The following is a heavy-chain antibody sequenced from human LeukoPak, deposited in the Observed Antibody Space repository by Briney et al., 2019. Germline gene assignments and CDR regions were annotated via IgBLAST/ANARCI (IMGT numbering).Heavy chain of an antibody. CDR1: GYTFTGYY. V-gene: IGHV1-2*02. CDR2: INPNSGGA. Sequence: ASVTVSCKASGYTFTGYYVHWIRQAPGQGLEWVGWINPNSGGADYGQKFQGRVTMTRDTSISTAYMEVSRLRYDDTAIYYCARINYDAFDIWGQGTMVTVSS. CDR3: ARINYDAFDI. D-gene: IGHD5-24*01. J-gene: IGHJ3*02.